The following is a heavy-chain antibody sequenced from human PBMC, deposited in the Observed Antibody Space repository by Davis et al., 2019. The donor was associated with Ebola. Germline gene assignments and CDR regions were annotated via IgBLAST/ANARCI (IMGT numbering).Heavy chain of an antibody. CDR1: GFTVSSNY. D-gene: IGHD5-12*01. J-gene: IGHJ4*02. Sequence: PGGSLRPSCAPSGFTVSSNYMSWVRQTPGKGLEWVSVIYSGGSTHYADTVKSRFTIARDNSKNTLYLQMNSRRTEDTAVYYCASDYLQNEVWGQGTLVTVSS. V-gene: IGHV3-66*02. CDR2: IYSGGST. CDR3: ASDYLQNEV.